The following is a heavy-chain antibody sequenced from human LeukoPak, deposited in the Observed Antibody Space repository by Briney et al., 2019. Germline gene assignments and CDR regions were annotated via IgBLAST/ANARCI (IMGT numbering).Heavy chain of an antibody. J-gene: IGHJ5*02. CDR1: GGTFSSYA. D-gene: IGHD6-13*01. CDR3: ARKSKGYSSSWYRGDWFDP. Sequence: SVKVSCKASGGTFSSYAISWVRQAPGQGLEWMGGIIPIFGTANYAQKFQGRVTITADESTSTAYMELSSLRSEDTAVYYCARKSKGYSSSWYRGDWFDPWGQGTLVTVSS. CDR2: IIPIFGTA. V-gene: IGHV1-69*01.